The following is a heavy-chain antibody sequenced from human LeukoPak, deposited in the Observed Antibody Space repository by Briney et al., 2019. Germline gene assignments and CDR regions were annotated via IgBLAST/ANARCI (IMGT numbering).Heavy chain of an antibody. V-gene: IGHV3-30*02. Sequence: GGSLRLSCAASGFTFSSYGMHWVRQAPGKGLEWVAFIRYDGSNKYYADSVKGRFTISRDNSKNTLYLQMNSLRAEDTAVYNCAKDGVVAQWLPLYFDYWGQGTLVTVSS. J-gene: IGHJ4*02. CDR2: IRYDGSNK. CDR1: GFTFSSYG. CDR3: AKDGVVAQWLPLYFDY. D-gene: IGHD6-19*01.